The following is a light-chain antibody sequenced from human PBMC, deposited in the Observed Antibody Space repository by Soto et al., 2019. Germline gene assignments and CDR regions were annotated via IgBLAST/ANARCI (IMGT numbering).Light chain of an antibody. J-gene: IGKJ4*01. Sequence: DIQMTQSPSSLSASVGDRVTITCRASQSIASHLHWYQHKPGKAPRLLIYAASTLQSGVPSRFSGSGSGTEFALTINSLQPEDFATYYWQQSFTTLALTFGGGTKVEI. CDR1: QSIASH. V-gene: IGKV1-39*01. CDR3: QQSFTTLALT. CDR2: AAS.